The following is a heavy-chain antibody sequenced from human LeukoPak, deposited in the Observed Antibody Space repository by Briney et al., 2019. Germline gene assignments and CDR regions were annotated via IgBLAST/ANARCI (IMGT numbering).Heavy chain of an antibody. D-gene: IGHD2-2*01. CDR2: MNPNSGNT. J-gene: IGHJ6*03. V-gene: IGHV1-8*03. CDR3: ARGVDCSSTSCYFRRGHYYYYYMDV. Sequence: ASVKVSCKASGYTFTGYYMHWVRQAPGQGLEWMGWMNPNSGNTGYAQKFQGRVTITRNTSISTAYMELSSLRSEDTAVYYCARGVDCSSTSCYFRRGHYYYYYMDVWGKGTTVTVSS. CDR1: GYTFTGYY.